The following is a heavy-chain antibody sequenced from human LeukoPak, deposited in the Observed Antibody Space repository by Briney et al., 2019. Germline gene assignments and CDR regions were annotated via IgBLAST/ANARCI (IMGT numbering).Heavy chain of an antibody. V-gene: IGHV4-39*02. D-gene: IGHD3-10*01. J-gene: IGHJ5*02. CDR2: IYYSGST. Sequence: SETLSLTCTVSGGSISGSSYYWGWIRQPPGKGLEWIGSIYYSGSTYYNPSLKSRVTISVDTSKNQFSLKLSSVTAADTAVYYCARDTVRGGFNWFDPWGQGTLVTVSS. CDR1: GGSISGSSYY. CDR3: ARDTVRGGFNWFDP.